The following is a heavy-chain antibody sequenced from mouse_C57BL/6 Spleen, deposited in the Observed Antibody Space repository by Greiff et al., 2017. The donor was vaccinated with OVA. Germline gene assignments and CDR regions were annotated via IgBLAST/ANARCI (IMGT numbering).Heavy chain of an antibody. CDR3: ARGRAYGSPFRAY. V-gene: IGHV1-61*01. CDR2: IYPSDSET. J-gene: IGHJ3*01. CDR1: GYTFTSYW. Sequence: QVQLQQPGAELVRPGSSVKLSCKASGYTFTSYWMDWVKQRPGQGLEWIGNIYPSDSETHYNQKFKDKATLTVDKSSSTAYMQLSSLTSEDSAGYYCARGRAYGSPFRAYWGQGTLVTVSA. D-gene: IGHD2-1*01.